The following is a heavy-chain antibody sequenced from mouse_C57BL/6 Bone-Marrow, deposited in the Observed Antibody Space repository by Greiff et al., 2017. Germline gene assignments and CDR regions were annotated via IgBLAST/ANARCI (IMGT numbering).Heavy chain of an antibody. CDR2: IDPENGDT. J-gene: IGHJ3*02. CDR3: TTRYDGY. Sequence: EVQLQQSGAELVRPGASVKLSCTASGFNIKDDYMHWVKQRPEQGLEWIGWIDPENGDTEYASKFQGKATITADTSSNTAYLQLSSLTSEDTAVYYCTTRYDGYRGQGTLVTVSA. CDR1: GFNIKDDY. D-gene: IGHD2-10*02. V-gene: IGHV14-4*01.